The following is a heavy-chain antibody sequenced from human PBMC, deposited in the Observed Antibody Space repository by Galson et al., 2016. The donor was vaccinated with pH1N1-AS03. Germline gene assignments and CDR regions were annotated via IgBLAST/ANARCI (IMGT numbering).Heavy chain of an antibody. CDR1: GFTFSNYA. CDR2: IRDSGGST. CDR3: AKGVGATDGLFDY. V-gene: IGHV3-23*01. J-gene: IGHJ4*02. Sequence: SLRLSCAASGFTFSNYAMSWVRQAPGKGLERVSGIRDSGGSTYYAESVKGRFTISRDNSKNTLYLQMNSLRAEGTAVYYCAKGVGATDGLFDYWGPGTLVTVAS. D-gene: IGHD4/OR15-4a*01.